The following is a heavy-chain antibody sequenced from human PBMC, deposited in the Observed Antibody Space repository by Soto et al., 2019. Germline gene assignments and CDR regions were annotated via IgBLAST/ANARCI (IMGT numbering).Heavy chain of an antibody. CDR2: IYYSGST. CDR1: GGSISSGGYY. Sequence: QVQLQESGPGLVKPSQTLSLTCTVSGGSISSGGYYWSWIRQHPGKGLEWIGYIYYSGSTYYNPCLKGRVTRSVDTAEDQVSLQLSPVAAADTAVYYGARAGLLCSTRCYFPFGKCRFDLWGRGTLVTVSS. D-gene: IGHD2-2*01. J-gene: IGHJ2*01. CDR3: ARAGLLCSTRCYFPFGKCRFDL. V-gene: IGHV4-31*03.